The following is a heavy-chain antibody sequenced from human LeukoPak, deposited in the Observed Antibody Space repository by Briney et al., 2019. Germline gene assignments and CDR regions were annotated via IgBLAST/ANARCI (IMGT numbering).Heavy chain of an antibody. CDR2: INHSGST. V-gene: IGHV4-34*01. CDR1: GGSFSGYY. D-gene: IGHD2-2*02. J-gene: IGHJ4*02. Sequence: SETLSLTCAVYGGSFSGYYWSWIRQPPGKGLEWIGEINHSGSTNYNPSLKSRVTISVDTSKNQFSLKLSSVTAADTAVYYCASPACSSTSCYSFGYWGQGTLVTVSS. CDR3: ASPACSSTSCYSFGY.